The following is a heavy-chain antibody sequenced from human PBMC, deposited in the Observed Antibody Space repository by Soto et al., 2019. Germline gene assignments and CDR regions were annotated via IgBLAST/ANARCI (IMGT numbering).Heavy chain of an antibody. V-gene: IGHV2-26*01. CDR1: GFSLSNGRMG. Sequence: QVTLKESGPVLVKPTETLTLTCTVSGFSLSNGRMGVSWIRQPPGKPLEWLAHFFSDVETSYSASMQSRLTLSTDTSGSQVVLTMTNMDPVDTATYYCARMDGDYNYYALDVWGQGTTVTVSS. D-gene: IGHD4-17*01. J-gene: IGHJ6*02. CDR2: FFSDVET. CDR3: ARMDGDYNYYALDV.